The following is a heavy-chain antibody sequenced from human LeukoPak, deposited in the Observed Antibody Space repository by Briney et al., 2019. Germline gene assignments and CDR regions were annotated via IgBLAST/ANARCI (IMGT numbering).Heavy chain of an antibody. CDR3: ARDPGQQLPRGWFDP. CDR2: IYHSGNT. D-gene: IGHD6-13*01. Sequence: PSETLSLTCTVSTYSISSGYFWGWIRQPPGKGLEWIGSIYHSGNTYYNPSLKSRVTISGDTSKNQLSLKLSSVTAADTAVYYCARDPGQQLPRGWFDPWGQGTLVTVSS. V-gene: IGHV4-38-2*02. J-gene: IGHJ5*02. CDR1: TYSISSGYF.